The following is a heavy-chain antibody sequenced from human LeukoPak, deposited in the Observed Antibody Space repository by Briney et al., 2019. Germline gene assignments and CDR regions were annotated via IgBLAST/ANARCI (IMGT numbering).Heavy chain of an antibody. V-gene: IGHV4-34*01. Sequence: SETLSLTCAVYGGSFSGYYWSWIRQPPGKGLEWIGEINHSGSTNYNPSLKSRVTISVDTSKNQFSLKLSSVTAADTAVYYCATNKAYYGSGSYYFWGQGTLVTVSS. D-gene: IGHD3-10*01. CDR1: GGSFSGYY. CDR3: ATNKAYYGSGSYYF. J-gene: IGHJ4*02. CDR2: INHSGST.